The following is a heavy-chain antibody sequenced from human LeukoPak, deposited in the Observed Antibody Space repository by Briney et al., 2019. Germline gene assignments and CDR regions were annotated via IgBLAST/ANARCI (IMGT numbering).Heavy chain of an antibody. Sequence: ASVKVSCKASGYTFTSYYMHWVRQAPGQGLEWMGIINPSGGSTSYAQKFQGRVTMTRDTSTSTVYMELSSLRSEDTAVYYCARDPTDYYDSSGKAFDYWGQGTLVTVSS. CDR1: GYTFTSYY. V-gene: IGHV1-46*01. CDR2: INPSGGST. CDR3: ARDPTDYYDSSGKAFDY. D-gene: IGHD3-22*01. J-gene: IGHJ4*02.